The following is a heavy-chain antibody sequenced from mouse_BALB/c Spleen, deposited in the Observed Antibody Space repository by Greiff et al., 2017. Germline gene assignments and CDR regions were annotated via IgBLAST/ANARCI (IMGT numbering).Heavy chain of an antibody. CDR2: ISYSGST. CDR1: GDSITSGY. J-gene: IGHJ4*01. D-gene: IGHD2-4*01. Sequence: VQLKQSGPSLVKPSQTLSLTCSVTGDSITSGYWNWIRKFPGNKLEYMGYISYSGSTYYNPSLKSRISITRDTSKNQYYLQLNSVTTEDTATYYCARYRGGDYENAIDYWGQGTSVTVSS. V-gene: IGHV3-8*02. CDR3: ARYRGGDYENAIDY.